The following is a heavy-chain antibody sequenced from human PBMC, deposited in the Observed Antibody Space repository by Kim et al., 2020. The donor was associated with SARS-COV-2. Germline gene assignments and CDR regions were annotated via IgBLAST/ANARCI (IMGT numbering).Heavy chain of an antibody. V-gene: IGHV3-33*01. Sequence: SNKYYANSVKVRFPITRENYKNTLYLQMNSLRAEDTAVYYCARDHNGSDYCGQGTLVTVSS. CDR3: ARDHNGSDY. J-gene: IGHJ4*02. D-gene: IGHD2-8*01. CDR2: SNK.